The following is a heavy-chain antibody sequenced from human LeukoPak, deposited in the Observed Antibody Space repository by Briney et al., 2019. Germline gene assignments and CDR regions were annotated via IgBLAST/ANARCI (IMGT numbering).Heavy chain of an antibody. CDR3: ARPSSSWYDNFDY. D-gene: IGHD6-13*01. J-gene: IGHJ4*02. CDR1: GYSFTTYW. V-gene: IGHV5-10-1*01. CDR2: IDPSDSYT. Sequence: GESLKISCKGSGYSFTTYWITWVRQMPGKGLEWMGRIDPSDSYTNYSPSFQGRVTISADKSISTAYLQWSSLKASDTALYYCARPSSSWYDNFDYWGQGTLVTVSS.